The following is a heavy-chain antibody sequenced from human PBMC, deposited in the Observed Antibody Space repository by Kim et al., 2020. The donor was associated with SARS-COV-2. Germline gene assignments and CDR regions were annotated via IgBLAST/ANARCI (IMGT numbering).Heavy chain of an antibody. V-gene: IGHV4-59*12. J-gene: IGHJ3*02. D-gene: IGHD1-26*01. CDR2: IYDSGNT. CDR1: GGSIRGYY. Sequence: SETLSLTCSVSGGSIRGYYWSWVRQPPEKGLEWIGYIYDSGNTNYNPPLKSQVAISVDPPKNQFSLRLSFLTAADTAVNFFAWPDTDGRAFDIWGQGT. CDR3: AWPDTDGRAFDI.